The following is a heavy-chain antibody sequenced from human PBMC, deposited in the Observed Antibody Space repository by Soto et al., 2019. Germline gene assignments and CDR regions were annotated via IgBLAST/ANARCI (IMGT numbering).Heavy chain of an antibody. CDR1: GFTFSDHY. Sequence: EVQLVESGGGLVQPGGSLRLSCAASGFTFSDHYMDWVRQAPGKGLEWVGRTRNKANRYTTEYAASVKGRFTISRDDSKNSLYVQMNSLKSEDTAVYYCARVGTVTGHYGMDVWGPGTTVSVSS. CDR2: TRNKANRYTT. V-gene: IGHV3-72*01. D-gene: IGHD4-4*01. J-gene: IGHJ6*02. CDR3: ARVGTVTGHYGMDV.